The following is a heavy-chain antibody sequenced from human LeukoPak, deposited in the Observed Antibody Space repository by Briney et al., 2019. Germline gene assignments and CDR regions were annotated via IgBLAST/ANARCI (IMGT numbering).Heavy chain of an antibody. D-gene: IGHD5-18*01. CDR1: GFTFSSYG. J-gene: IGHJ4*02. CDR2: IRYDGTSK. Sequence: PGGSLRLSCAASGFTFSSYGMHWVRQAPGKGLEWVAFIRYDGTSKYYADSVKGRFTISRDNSKNTMYLQMNSLRAEDTAVYFCATGRDTAMVRLDYWGQGTLVTVSS. V-gene: IGHV3-30*02. CDR3: ATGRDTAMVRLDY.